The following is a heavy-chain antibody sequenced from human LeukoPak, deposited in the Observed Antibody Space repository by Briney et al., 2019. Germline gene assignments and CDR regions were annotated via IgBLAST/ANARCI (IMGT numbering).Heavy chain of an antibody. CDR1: GYTFTGYY. J-gene: IGHJ4*02. Sequence: GASVKVSCKASGYTFTGYYMHWVRQAPGQGLEWMGWINPNSGGTNYAQKFQGRVTMTRDTSISTAYMELSRLRSDDTAVYYCARGFSRGSSLGPTDYWGQGTLVTVSS. V-gene: IGHV1-2*02. CDR2: INPNSGGT. D-gene: IGHD3-16*01. CDR3: ARGFSRGSSLGPTDY.